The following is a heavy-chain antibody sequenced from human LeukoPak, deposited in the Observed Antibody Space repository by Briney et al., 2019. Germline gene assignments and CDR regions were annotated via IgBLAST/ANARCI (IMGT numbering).Heavy chain of an antibody. CDR2: ISSSSSYI. Sequence: PGRSLRLSCAASGFTFSSYSMNWVRQAPGKGLEWVSSISSSSSYIYYADSVKGRFTISRDNAKNSLYLQMNSLRAEDTAVYYCARSLGYCSAGSCFPFDYWGQGTLVTVSS. CDR3: ARSLGYCSAGSCFPFDY. CDR1: GFTFSSYS. V-gene: IGHV3-21*04. D-gene: IGHD2-15*01. J-gene: IGHJ4*02.